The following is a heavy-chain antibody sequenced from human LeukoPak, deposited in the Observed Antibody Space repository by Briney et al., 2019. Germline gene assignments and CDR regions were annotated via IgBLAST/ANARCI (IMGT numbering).Heavy chain of an antibody. J-gene: IGHJ3*02. CDR2: ISSSGSTI. CDR3: ARDSGTSDAFDI. V-gene: IGHV3-11*01. Sequence: GGSLRLSCAASGFTFSSYAMSWIRQAPGKGLEWVSYISSSGSTIYYADSVKGRFTISRDNAKNSLYLQMNSLRAEDTAVYYCARDSGTSDAFDIWGQGTMVTVSS. D-gene: IGHD1-26*01. CDR1: GFTFSSYA.